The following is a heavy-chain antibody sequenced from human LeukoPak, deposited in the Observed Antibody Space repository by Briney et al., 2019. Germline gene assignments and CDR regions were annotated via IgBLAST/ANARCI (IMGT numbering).Heavy chain of an antibody. CDR3: TTDGSYCSGGSCYDWFDP. Sequence: GGSLRLSCAASGFTFSNAWMSWVRQAPGKGLEWVGRIKSKTDGGTTDYAAPVKGRFTISRDDSKNTLYLQMNSLKTEDTAVYYCTTDGSYCSGGSCYDWFDPWGQGTLVTVSS. V-gene: IGHV3-15*01. J-gene: IGHJ5*02. D-gene: IGHD2-15*01. CDR2: IKSKTDGGTT. CDR1: GFTFSNAW.